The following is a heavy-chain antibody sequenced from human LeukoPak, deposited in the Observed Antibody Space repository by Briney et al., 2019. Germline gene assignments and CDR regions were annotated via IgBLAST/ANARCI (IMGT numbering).Heavy chain of an antibody. D-gene: IGHD4-17*01. J-gene: IGHJ4*02. CDR3: ARTRRGPHYGPMDY. CDR2: IYYSGST. Sequence: SETLSLTCTVSGGSISSSSYYWGWIRQPPGQGLEWIGSIYYSGSTYYNPSLKSRVTISVDTSKNQFSLKLSSVTAADTAVYYCARTRRGPHYGPMDYWGQGTLVTVSS. CDR1: GGSISSSSYY. V-gene: IGHV4-39*07.